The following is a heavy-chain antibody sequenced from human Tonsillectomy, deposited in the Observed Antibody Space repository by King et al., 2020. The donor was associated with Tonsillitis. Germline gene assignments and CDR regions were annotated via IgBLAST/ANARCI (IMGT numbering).Heavy chain of an antibody. D-gene: IGHD3-10*01. V-gene: IGHV4-4*01. CDR2: IYHSGST. CDR3: ARGYYGSGNGLDV. CDR1: GDSISDSNW. J-gene: IGHJ6*02. Sequence: QLQESGPGLAKPLGTLSLTCAVSGDSISDSNWWSWVRQPPGKGLEWIGEIYHSGSTNYNPSLKSRVTLSVDRSNNQFSLKLKSVTAADTAVYWCARGYYGSGNGLDVWGQGTTVTVSS.